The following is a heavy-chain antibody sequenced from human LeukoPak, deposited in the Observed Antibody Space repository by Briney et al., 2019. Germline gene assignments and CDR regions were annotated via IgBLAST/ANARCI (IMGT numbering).Heavy chain of an antibody. V-gene: IGHV3-23*01. CDR3: AHGYASGWSPDY. D-gene: IGHD6-19*01. CDR1: GLTFSSNV. CDR2: ISGTGGTT. Sequence: PGGSLRLSCAASGLTFSSNVMTWVRQAPGKRLEWVSLISGTGGTTYYADSVKGRFTISRDNSKNTLYLQMNGLRVEDTAVYYCAHGYASGWSPDYWGQGTQVTVSS. J-gene: IGHJ4*02.